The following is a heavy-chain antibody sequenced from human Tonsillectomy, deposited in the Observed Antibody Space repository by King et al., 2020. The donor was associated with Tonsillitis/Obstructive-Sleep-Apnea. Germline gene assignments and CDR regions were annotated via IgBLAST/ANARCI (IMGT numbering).Heavy chain of an antibody. D-gene: IGHD3-10*01. Sequence: QLVQSGAEVKKPGSSVKVSCKASGGTFSSYAISWVRQAPGQGLEWMGGVIPILNIADYAQKFQGRVTVTADKSTSTAYMELSSLRSEDTAVYYCASDLHYYDSGRDYYYALDVWGQGTTVTVS. CDR2: VIPILNIA. CDR1: GGTFSSYA. CDR3: ASDLHYYDSGRDYYYALDV. J-gene: IGHJ6*02. V-gene: IGHV1-69*10.